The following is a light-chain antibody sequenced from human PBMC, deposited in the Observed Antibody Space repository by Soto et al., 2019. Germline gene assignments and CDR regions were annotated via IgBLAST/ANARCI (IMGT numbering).Light chain of an antibody. V-gene: IGLV1-51*01. CDR3: GTWDSSLSAYV. Sequence: QCVVRQPPSGNGAPGEKGTISCYGKSSNIGNNYVSWYQQLPGTAPKLLIYDNNKRPSGIPDRFSGSKSGTSATLGITGLQTGDEADYYCGTWDSSLSAYVFGTGTKVTVL. J-gene: IGLJ1*01. CDR1: SSNIGNNY. CDR2: DNN.